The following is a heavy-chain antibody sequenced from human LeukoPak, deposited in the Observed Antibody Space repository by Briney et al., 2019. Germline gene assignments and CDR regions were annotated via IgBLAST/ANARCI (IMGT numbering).Heavy chain of an antibody. Sequence: ASVKVSCKASGYTFTGHYIHWVRQAPGQGLEWVGWVNPKSGGTNYAQKLLDKVTMTTDMSLSTAYMELIRLRSRDTAVYFCARGSSKYVFGYYMDVWGKGTSIIVSS. CDR3: ARGSSKYVFGYYMDV. CDR2: VNPKSGGT. D-gene: IGHD4-11*01. V-gene: IGHV1-2*02. CDR1: GYTFTGHY. J-gene: IGHJ6*03.